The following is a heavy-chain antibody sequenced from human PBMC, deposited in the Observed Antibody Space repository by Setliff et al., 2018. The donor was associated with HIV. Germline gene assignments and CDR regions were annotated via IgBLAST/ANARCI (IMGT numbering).Heavy chain of an antibody. CDR3: ARDGYYNSWSGYGYYYYYMDV. D-gene: IGHD3-3*01. CDR1: GYTFTSYY. J-gene: IGHJ6*03. V-gene: IGHV1-46*01. Sequence: ASVKVSCKASGYTFTSYYMHWVRQAPGQGLEWMGIINPSGGTISYAQKFQGRVTTTGDTSTSTVYMELSSLRSEDTAVYYCARDGYYNSWSGYGYYYYYMDVWGKGTTVTVSS. CDR2: INPSGGTI.